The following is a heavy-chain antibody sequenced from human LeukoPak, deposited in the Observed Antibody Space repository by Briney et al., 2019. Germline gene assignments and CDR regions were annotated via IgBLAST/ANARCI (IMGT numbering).Heavy chain of an antibody. J-gene: IGHJ4*02. CDR1: GGSISSYY. D-gene: IGHD1-26*01. CDR3: VGTWVGAQYYFDY. Sequence: TLSLTCTVSGGSISSYYWSWIRQPPGKGLEWIGYIYYSGSTNYNPSLKSRVTISVDTSKNQFSLKLSSVTAADTAVYYCVGTWVGAQYYFDYWGQGTLVTVSS. CDR2: IYYSGST. V-gene: IGHV4-59*01.